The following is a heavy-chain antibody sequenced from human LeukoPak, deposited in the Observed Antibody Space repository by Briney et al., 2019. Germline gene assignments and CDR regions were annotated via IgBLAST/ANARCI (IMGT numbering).Heavy chain of an antibody. CDR1: GGSISSYY. V-gene: IGHV4-59*01. CDR3: ARVDYYDSSGYYFNNWFDP. J-gene: IGHJ5*02. D-gene: IGHD3-22*01. CDR2: NYYSGST. Sequence: PSETLSLTCTVSGGSISSYYWSWIRQPPGKGLEWIGYNYYSGSTNYNPSLKSRVTISVDTSKNQFSLKLSSVTAADTAVYYCARVDYYDSSGYYFNNWFDPWGQGTLVTVSS.